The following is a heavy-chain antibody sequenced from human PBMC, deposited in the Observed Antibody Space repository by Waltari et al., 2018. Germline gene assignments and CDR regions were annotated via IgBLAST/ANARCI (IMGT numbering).Heavy chain of an antibody. Sequence: QVQLVQSGAEVKKPGSSVKVSCKASGGTFSRYAISWVRQAPGQGLEWMGGIIPIFGTANYAQKFQGRVTITADESTSTAYMELSSLRSEDTAVYYCARDPDGVAGTGFYFDYWGQGTLVTVSS. V-gene: IGHV1-69*01. J-gene: IGHJ4*02. D-gene: IGHD6-19*01. CDR3: ARDPDGVAGTGFYFDY. CDR2: IIPIFGTA. CDR1: GGTFSRYA.